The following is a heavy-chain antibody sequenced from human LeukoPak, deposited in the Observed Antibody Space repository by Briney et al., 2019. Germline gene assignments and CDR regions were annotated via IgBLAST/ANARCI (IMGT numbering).Heavy chain of an antibody. CDR1: GFTFSSHT. V-gene: IGHV3-21*01. J-gene: IGHJ3*02. Sequence: GGSLRLSCEASGFTFSSHTMHWVRQAPGKGLEWVSSITSSPYYIYYADSIKGRFTISRDNAKNSVFLQMTSLRPEDTAVYFCAREGAYVAFDIWGHGAMVTVSS. CDR3: AREGAYVAFDI. CDR2: ITSSPYYI. D-gene: IGHD3-10*02.